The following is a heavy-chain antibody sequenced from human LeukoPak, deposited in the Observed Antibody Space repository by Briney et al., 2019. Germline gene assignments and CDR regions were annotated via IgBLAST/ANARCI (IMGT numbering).Heavy chain of an antibody. CDR3: ARGLMGGYPRFDH. CDR2: INWNGGYI. Sequence: GGSLRLSCAASGFDFSTYGMSWVRQAPGKGLEWVSNINWNGGYIGYAESVKGRFTISRDNAKNSLYLQMNSLRAEDTAVYYCARGLMGGYPRFDHWGQGTLVTVSS. V-gene: IGHV3-20*04. CDR1: GFDFSTYG. D-gene: IGHD2-8*01. J-gene: IGHJ4*02.